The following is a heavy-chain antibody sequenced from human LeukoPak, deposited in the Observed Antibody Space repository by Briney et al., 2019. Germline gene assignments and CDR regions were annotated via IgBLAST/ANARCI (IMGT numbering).Heavy chain of an antibody. CDR2: MNPNSGNT. J-gene: IGHJ6*03. D-gene: IGHD2-2*01. CDR3: ARGVRSSTLRPGGYYTDV. Sequence: GASVKVSCKASGYTFTSYDINWVRQATGQGLEWMGWMNPNSGNTGYAQKFQGRVTITRNTSISTAYMELSSLRSEDTAVYYCARGVRSSTLRPGGYYTDVWGKGTTVTVSS. V-gene: IGHV1-8*03. CDR1: GYTFTSYD.